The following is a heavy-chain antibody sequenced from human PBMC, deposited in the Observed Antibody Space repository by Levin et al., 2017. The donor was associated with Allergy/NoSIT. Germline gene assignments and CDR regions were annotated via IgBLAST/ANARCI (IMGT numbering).Heavy chain of an antibody. J-gene: IGHJ5*02. V-gene: IGHV3-23*01. D-gene: IGHD2-8*01. Sequence: GGSLRLSCAASGFSFNTYALSWVRQAPGKGLEWVSAISGSGRTTYYADSVKGRFTVSRDNSENALYLHMDGLRTEDTAVYYCAKELGTVYAFFSSWGQGTLVTVSS. CDR1: GFSFNTYA. CDR2: ISGSGRTT. CDR3: AKELGTVYAFFSS.